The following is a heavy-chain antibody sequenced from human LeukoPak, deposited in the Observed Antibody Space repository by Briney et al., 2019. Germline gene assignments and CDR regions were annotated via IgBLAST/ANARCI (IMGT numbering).Heavy chain of an antibody. CDR3: ARTKRVYSYYYYYYYMDV. CDR1: GGSISSSSYY. V-gene: IGHV4-39*01. CDR2: IYNSGST. D-gene: IGHD5-18*01. J-gene: IGHJ6*03. Sequence: PSETLSLTCTVSGGSISSSSYYWGWIRQPPGKGLEWIGSIYNSGSTYYNPSLKSRVTISVDTSKNQFSLKLSSVTAADTAVYYCARTKRVYSYYYYYYYMDVWGKGTTVTISS.